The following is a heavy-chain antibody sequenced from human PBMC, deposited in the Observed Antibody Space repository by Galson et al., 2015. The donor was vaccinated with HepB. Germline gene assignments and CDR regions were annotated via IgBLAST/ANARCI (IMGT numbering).Heavy chain of an antibody. V-gene: IGHV1-46*01. Sequence: SVKVSCKASGYTFTSYYMHWVRQAPGQGLEWMGIINPSGGSTSYAQKFQGRVTMTRATSTSTVYMELSSLRSEDTAVYYCAREYYYDSSGYIRAEYFQHWGQGTLVTVSS. CDR1: GYTFTSYY. CDR2: INPSGGST. J-gene: IGHJ1*01. CDR3: AREYYYDSSGYIRAEYFQH. D-gene: IGHD3-22*01.